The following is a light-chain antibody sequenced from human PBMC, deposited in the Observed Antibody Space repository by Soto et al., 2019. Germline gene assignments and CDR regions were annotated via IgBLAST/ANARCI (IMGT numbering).Light chain of an antibody. Sequence: SYELTQPPSVSVAPGKTARITCGGNNIGSKSVHWYQQKPGQAPVLVIYYDSDRTSGIHERFSGPNSGNTATLTISRVEAGDEADYYCQVWDSSSDGVVFGGGTKLTVL. CDR2: YDS. V-gene: IGLV3-21*04. CDR1: NIGSKS. J-gene: IGLJ2*01. CDR3: QVWDSSSDGVV.